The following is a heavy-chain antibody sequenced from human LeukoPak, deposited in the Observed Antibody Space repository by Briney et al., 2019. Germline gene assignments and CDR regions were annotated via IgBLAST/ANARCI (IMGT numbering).Heavy chain of an antibody. CDR3: AKDFGYKPPFDY. CDR2: IKQDGSEK. V-gene: IGHV3-7*01. Sequence: GGSLRLSCAASGFTFSSYWMSWVRQAPGKGLEWVANIKQDGSEKYYVDSVKGRFTISRDNSKNTLYLQMNSLRAEDTAVYYCAKDFGYKPPFDYWGQGTLVTVSS. D-gene: IGHD5-24*01. J-gene: IGHJ4*02. CDR1: GFTFSSYW.